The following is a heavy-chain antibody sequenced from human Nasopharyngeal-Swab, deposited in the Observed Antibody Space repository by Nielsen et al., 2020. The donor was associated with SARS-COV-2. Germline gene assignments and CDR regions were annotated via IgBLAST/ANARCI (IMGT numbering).Heavy chain of an antibody. V-gene: IGHV3-23*01. CDR3: AFVDTTLLGYYYSGMDV. CDR1: GFTFSYYG. D-gene: IGHD5-18*01. Sequence: GESLKIFCAASGFTFSYYGMSWVRQAPRKGLEWVSSISGSGGGTQYADSVKGRYTISRDNSKNTLLLQMNSLRAEDTAVYYCAFVDTTLLGYYYSGMDVWGQGTTVTVSS. CDR2: ISGSGGGT. J-gene: IGHJ6*02.